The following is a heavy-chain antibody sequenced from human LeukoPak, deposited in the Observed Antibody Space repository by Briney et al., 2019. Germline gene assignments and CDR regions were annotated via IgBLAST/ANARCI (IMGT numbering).Heavy chain of an antibody. Sequence: PGWSLGLSCAASGFTFSSYAMSWVRQAPGKGLEWVSAISGSGSSTYYADSVKGRFTISRDNAKNSSYLQMNSLRAGDTAVYYCARSRTLWGAFDIWGQGTMVTVSS. D-gene: IGHD2-21*01. J-gene: IGHJ3*02. CDR3: ARSRTLWGAFDI. CDR2: ISGSGSST. V-gene: IGHV3-23*01. CDR1: GFTFSSYA.